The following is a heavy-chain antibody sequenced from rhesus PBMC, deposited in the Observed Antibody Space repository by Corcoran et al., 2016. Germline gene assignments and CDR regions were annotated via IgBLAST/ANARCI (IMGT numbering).Heavy chain of an antibody. CDR1: GYSISSGYG. Sequence: QVQLQESGPGLVTPSEPLSLTCAVSGYSISSGYGWRWIRQPPGKGREWIVYIGGSSGSTNYNPALKSRVTISKDTSKNQCSLTLSCVTAADTAVYYCARGVGYSYSVDYWGQGVLVTVSS. CDR3: ARGVGYSYSVDY. J-gene: IGHJ4*01. D-gene: IGHD5-12*01. CDR2: IGGSSGST. V-gene: IGHV4-127*01.